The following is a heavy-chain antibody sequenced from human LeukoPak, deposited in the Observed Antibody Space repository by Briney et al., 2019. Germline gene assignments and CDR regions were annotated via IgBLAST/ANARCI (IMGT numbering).Heavy chain of an antibody. CDR2: ISWNSGSI. J-gene: IGHJ4*02. CDR3: AKDSDYRDILWFGY. V-gene: IGHV3-9*01. D-gene: IGHD4-17*01. CDR1: GFTFSSYA. Sequence: PGGSLRLSCAASGFTFSSYAMSWVRQAPGKGLEWVSGISWNSGSIGYADSVKGRFTISRDNAKNSLYLQMNSLRAEDTALYYSAKDSDYRDILWFGYWGQGTLVTVSS.